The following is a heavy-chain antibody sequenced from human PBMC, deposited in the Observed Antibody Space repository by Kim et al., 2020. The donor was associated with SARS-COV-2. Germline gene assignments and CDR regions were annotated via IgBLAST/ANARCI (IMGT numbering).Heavy chain of an antibody. Sequence: RSKWYNDYAVSVKSRITINPDTSKNQFSLQLNSVTPEDTAVYYCARDQGPWGQGTLVTVSS. CDR3: ARDQGP. J-gene: IGHJ5*02. CDR2: RSKWYN. V-gene: IGHV6-1*01.